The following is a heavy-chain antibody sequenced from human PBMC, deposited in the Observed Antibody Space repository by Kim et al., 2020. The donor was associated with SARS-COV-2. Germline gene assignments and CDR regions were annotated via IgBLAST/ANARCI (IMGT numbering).Heavy chain of an antibody. CDR2: ITDSSSYI. CDR3: AREYYDILTGDFSFYFDY. D-gene: IGHD3-9*01. J-gene: IGHJ4*02. CDR1: GFTFSAYG. Sequence: GGSLRLSCAASGFTFSAYGMNWVRQAPGKGLEWVSSITDSSSYIYYADSVKGRFTNSRDNAKKSLYLQMNNLRAEDTAVYYCAREYYDILTGDFSFYFDYWGQGALVTVSS. V-gene: IGHV3-21*01.